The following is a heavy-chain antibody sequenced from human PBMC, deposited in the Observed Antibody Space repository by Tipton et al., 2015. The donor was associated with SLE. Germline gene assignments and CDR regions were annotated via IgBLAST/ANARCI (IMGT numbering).Heavy chain of an antibody. J-gene: IGHJ4*02. V-gene: IGHV5-51*03. CDR1: GYDFTNYW. D-gene: IGHD5-12*01. CDR2: IYPGDSDT. CDR3: ARRGGYSGYGASYFDY. Sequence: QLVQSGAEVKKPGESLKISCKVSGYDFTNYWIGWVRQMPGKGLEWMGIIYPGDSDTRYSPSFQGQVTISADKSITTAYLQWSSLKASDTAMYYCARRGGYSGYGASYFDYWGQGTLVTVSS.